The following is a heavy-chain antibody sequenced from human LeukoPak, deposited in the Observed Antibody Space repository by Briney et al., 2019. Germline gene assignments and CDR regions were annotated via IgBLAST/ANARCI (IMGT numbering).Heavy chain of an antibody. CDR3: ASVWRALGYTIDY. V-gene: IGHV3-33*01. J-gene: IGHJ4*02. CDR2: IWYDGSNK. CDR1: GFTFSSYG. Sequence: PGGSLRLSCAASGFTFSSYGMHWVRQAPGKGLEWVTLIWYDGSNKYYADSVKGRFTISRDNSKNTLYLQMNSLRVEDTAVYYCASVWRALGYTIDYWGQGTQVAVSS. D-gene: IGHD5-18*01.